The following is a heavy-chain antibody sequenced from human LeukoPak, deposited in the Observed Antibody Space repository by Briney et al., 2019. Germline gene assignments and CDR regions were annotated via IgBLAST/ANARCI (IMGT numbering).Heavy chain of an antibody. J-gene: IGHJ4*02. CDR2: IIPIFGIA. Sequence: SVKVSCKASGGTFSSYAISWVRQAPGRGLEWMGRIIPIFGIANYAQKFQGRVTITADKSTSTAYMELSSLRSEDTAVYYCARGGGYCSGGSCYSRLVYWGQGTLVTVSS. D-gene: IGHD2-15*01. V-gene: IGHV1-69*04. CDR3: ARGGGYCSGGSCYSRLVY. CDR1: GGTFSSYA.